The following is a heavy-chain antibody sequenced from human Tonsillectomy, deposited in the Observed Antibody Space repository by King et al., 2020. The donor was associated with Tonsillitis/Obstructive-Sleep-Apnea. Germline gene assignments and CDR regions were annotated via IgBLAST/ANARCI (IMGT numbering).Heavy chain of an antibody. CDR1: GFTFSSYA. D-gene: IGHD3-3*01. CDR3: GRDQGRSFGYYMDV. V-gene: IGHV3-30*01. J-gene: IGHJ6*03. Sequence: VQLVESGGGVVQPGRSLRLSCAASGFTFSSYAMHWVRQAPGKGLEWVAVISSDGSNKYYADSVKGRFTISRDNSKNTLFLHMNSLRAEDTAVYYCGRDQGRSFGYYMDVWGKGTTVTVSS. CDR2: ISSDGSNK.